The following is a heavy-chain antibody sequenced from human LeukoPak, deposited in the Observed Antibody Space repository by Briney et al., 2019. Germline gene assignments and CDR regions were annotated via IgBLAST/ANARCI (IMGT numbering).Heavy chain of an antibody. CDR2: ISYDGSNK. CDR3: AKSGRYCSSTSCYGMDV. V-gene: IGHV3-30*18. J-gene: IGHJ6*02. D-gene: IGHD2-2*01. CDR1: GFTFSSYG. Sequence: GGSLRLSCAASGFTFSSYGMHWVRQAPGKGLEWVAVISYDGSNKYYADSVKGRFTISRDNSKNTLYLQTNSLRAEDTAVYYCAKSGRYCSSTSCYGMDVWGQGTTVTVSS.